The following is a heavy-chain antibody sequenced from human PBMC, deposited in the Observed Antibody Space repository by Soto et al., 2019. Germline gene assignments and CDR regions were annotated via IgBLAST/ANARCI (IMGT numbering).Heavy chain of an antibody. CDR2: IYYSGST. CDR1: GGSISSYY. Sequence: SETLSLTCTVSGGSISSYYWSWIRQPPGKGLEWIGYIYYSGSTNYNPSLKSRVTISVDTSKNQFSLKLSSVTAADTAVYYCARPGIARMRDAFDIWGQGTMVTVSS. J-gene: IGHJ3*02. D-gene: IGHD6-13*01. V-gene: IGHV4-59*08. CDR3: ARPGIARMRDAFDI.